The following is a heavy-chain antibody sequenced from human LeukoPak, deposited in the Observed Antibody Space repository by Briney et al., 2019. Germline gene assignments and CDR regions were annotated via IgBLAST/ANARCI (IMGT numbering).Heavy chain of an antibody. CDR2: IFTSGST. J-gene: IGHJ3*02. Sequence: IFTSGSTSYNPSLKSRLTISLDMSKNQFSLRLRSVTAADTAVYYCARDRYYYDSSGYYSAFDTWGQGTMVTVSS. D-gene: IGHD3-22*01. CDR3: ARDRYYYDSSGYYSAFDT. V-gene: IGHV4-4*07.